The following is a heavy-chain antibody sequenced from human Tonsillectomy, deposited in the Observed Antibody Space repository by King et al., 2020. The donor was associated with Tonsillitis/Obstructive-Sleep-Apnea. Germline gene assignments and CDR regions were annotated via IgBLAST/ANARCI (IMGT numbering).Heavy chain of an antibody. CDR3: ARDTHYYGSGSYYPRHYYGMGV. CDR1: GFTFSTYG. D-gene: IGHD3-10*01. CDR2: IWHDGINK. V-gene: IGHV3-33*01. J-gene: IGHJ6*02. Sequence: VQLVESGGGVVQPGRSLRISCAASGFTFSTYGIHWVRQAPGKGLEWVAIIWHDGINKYYADSVKGRFTISRDNSKNTLYLEMNSLRAEDTAVYYCARDTHYYGSGSYYPRHYYGMGVWGQGTTVTVSS.